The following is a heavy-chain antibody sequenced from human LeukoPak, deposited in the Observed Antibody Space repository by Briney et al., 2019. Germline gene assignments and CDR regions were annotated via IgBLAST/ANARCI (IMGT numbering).Heavy chain of an antibody. V-gene: IGHV3-23*01. CDR3: ARPSPPGDGYNPCDY. CDR1: GFTFSSYA. Sequence: GGSLRLSCAASGFTFSSYAMHWVRQAPAKGLEWVSGISGSGGSTYYADSVKGRFTISRDNSKNTVYLQMNSLRTEDTAVYYCARPSPPGDGYNPCDYWGPGALVTVSS. J-gene: IGHJ4*02. D-gene: IGHD5-24*01. CDR2: ISGSGGST.